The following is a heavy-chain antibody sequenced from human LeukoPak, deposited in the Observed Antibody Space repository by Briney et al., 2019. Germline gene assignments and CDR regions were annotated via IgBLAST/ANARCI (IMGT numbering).Heavy chain of an antibody. Sequence: GESLKISCKASGYSFTTYWIGWVRQMPGRGLEWMGIIYPDDSDPRYSPSFQGQVTISADKSISTAYLQWSSLKASDTAMYYCPPTKISYNGSVYYYLDYGAKETLATFPS. V-gene: IGHV5-51*01. CDR2: IYPDDSDP. J-gene: IGHJ4*02. D-gene: IGHD3-22*01. CDR1: GYSFTTYW. CDR3: PPTKISYNGSVYYYLDY.